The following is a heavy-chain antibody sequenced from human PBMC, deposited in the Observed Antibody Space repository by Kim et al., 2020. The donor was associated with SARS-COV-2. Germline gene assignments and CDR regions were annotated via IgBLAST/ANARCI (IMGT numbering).Heavy chain of an antibody. V-gene: IGHV4-30-4*01. Sequence: SETLSLTCTVSGGSISSGDYYWSWIRQPPGKGLEWIGYIYYSGSTYYTPSLKIRVTISVDTSKNQFSLKLSSVTAADTAVYYCARGSKTGYSQRKYYYYGMDVWGQGTTVTVSS. CDR1: GGSISSGDYY. CDR3: ARGSKTGYSQRKYYYYGMDV. D-gene: IGHD5-18*01. CDR2: IYYSGST. J-gene: IGHJ6*02.